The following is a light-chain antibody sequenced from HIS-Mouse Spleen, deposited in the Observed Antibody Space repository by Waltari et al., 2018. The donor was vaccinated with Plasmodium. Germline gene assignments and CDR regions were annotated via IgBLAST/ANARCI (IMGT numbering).Light chain of an antibody. CDR1: ALPKKY. Sequence: SYELTQPPSVSVSPGQTARITCSGDALPKKYAYWYQQKSGQAPVLVSHEDSKRPSGIPWRFSGSSSGTMATLTISGAQVEDEADYYCYSTDSSGNHRVFGGGTKLTGL. V-gene: IGLV3-10*01. J-gene: IGLJ3*02. CDR2: EDS. CDR3: YSTDSSGNHRV.